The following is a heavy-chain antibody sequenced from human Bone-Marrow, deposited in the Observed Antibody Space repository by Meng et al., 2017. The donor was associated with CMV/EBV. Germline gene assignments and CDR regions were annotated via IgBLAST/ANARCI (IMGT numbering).Heavy chain of an antibody. CDR1: GYTFTGYY. D-gene: IGHD3-9*01. Sequence: ASVKVSCKASGYTFTGYYMHWVRQAPGQGLEWMGWINPNSGGTNYAQKFQGRVTMTRDTSISTAYMELSRLRSDDTAVYYCARNSTVLRYFDWLLGYWGQGTLVAASS. V-gene: IGHV1-2*02. J-gene: IGHJ4*02. CDR2: INPNSGGT. CDR3: ARNSTVLRYFDWLLGY.